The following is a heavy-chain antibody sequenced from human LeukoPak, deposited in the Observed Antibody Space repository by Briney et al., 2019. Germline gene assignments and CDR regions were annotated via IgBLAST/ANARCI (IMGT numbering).Heavy chain of an antibody. CDR2: FDPEDGET. Sequence: ASVKVSCKVSGHTLTELSMHWVRQAPGKGLEWMGGFDPEDGETIYAQKFQGRVTMTEDTSTDTAYMELSSLRSEDTAVYYCATDQRSYGDYLAADYWGQGTLVTVSS. CDR1: GHTLTELS. D-gene: IGHD4-17*01. J-gene: IGHJ4*02. CDR3: ATDQRSYGDYLAADY. V-gene: IGHV1-24*01.